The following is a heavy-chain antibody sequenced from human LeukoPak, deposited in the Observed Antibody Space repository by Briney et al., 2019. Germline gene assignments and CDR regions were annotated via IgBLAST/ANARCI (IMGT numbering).Heavy chain of an antibody. V-gene: IGHV3-30-3*01. CDR2: KSYDGSNK. CDR3: ASNPGYSSSWEEYYFDY. D-gene: IGHD6-13*01. CDR1: GFTFSSYA. Sequence: GGSLRLSCAASGFTFSSYAMHWVRQAPGKGLEWVAVKSYDGSNKYYADSVKGRFTISRDNSKNTLYLQMNSLRAEDTAVYYCASNPGYSSSWEEYYFDYWGQGTLVTVSS. J-gene: IGHJ4*02.